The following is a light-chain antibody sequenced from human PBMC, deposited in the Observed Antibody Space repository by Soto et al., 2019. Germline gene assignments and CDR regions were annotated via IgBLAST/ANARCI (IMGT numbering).Light chain of an antibody. V-gene: IGKV3-11*01. CDR1: QGVSSY. CDR2: DAS. J-gene: IGKJ5*01. CDR3: QQRSNWPPIT. Sequence: EIVLTQSPATLSLSPGERATLSCRASQGVSSYLAWYQQQPGQAPRLLIYDASNRATGIPARFSGSGSGTDFTLTISSLEPEDSAVYYCQQRSNWPPITFGQGTRLEI.